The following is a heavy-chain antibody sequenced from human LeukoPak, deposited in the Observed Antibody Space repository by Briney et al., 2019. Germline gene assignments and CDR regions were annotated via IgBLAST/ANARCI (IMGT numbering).Heavy chain of an antibody. Sequence: SETLSLTCTVSGGSISSYYWSWIRQPPGKGLEWIGYVSYTGSTNYNPSLKSQFTISVDTSKNQFSLKLTSVTAADTAVYYCARVYQSAEYYFDYWGQGNLVSVSS. CDR3: ARVYQSAEYYFDY. CDR2: VSYTGST. V-gene: IGHV4-59*01. D-gene: IGHD2-2*01. J-gene: IGHJ4*02. CDR1: GGSISSYY.